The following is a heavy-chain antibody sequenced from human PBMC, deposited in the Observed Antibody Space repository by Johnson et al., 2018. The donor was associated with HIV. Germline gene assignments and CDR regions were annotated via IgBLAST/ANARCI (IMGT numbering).Heavy chain of an antibody. V-gene: IGHV3-30*02. CDR3: VRDRGTMLLDGAFDI. D-gene: IGHD3-10*01. J-gene: IGHJ3*02. Sequence: QVQLVESGGGVVHPGGSLRLSCAASGFIFNSYGMHWVRQAPGKGLEWVAFIRYDGSTKYYADSVKGRFTISRDNSKNTLYLQMNSLRAEDTAVYYCVRDRGTMLLDGAFDIWGQWTMVTVSS. CDR2: IRYDGSTK. CDR1: GFIFNSYG.